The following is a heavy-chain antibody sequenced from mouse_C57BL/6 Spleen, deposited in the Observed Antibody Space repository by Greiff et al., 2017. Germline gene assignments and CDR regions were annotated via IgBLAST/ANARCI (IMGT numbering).Heavy chain of an antibody. Sequence: DVKLVESGGGLVQPGGSLSLSCAASGFTFTAYYMSWVRQPPGKALEWLGFIRNKANGYTTEYSASVKGRFTISSDNSQSILYLQMKALRAEDSATYYCARGAIYYDYDGYAMDYWGQGTSVTVSS. CDR3: ARGAIYYDYDGYAMDY. CDR1: GFTFTAYY. J-gene: IGHJ4*01. D-gene: IGHD2-4*01. V-gene: IGHV7-3*01. CDR2: IRNKANGYTT.